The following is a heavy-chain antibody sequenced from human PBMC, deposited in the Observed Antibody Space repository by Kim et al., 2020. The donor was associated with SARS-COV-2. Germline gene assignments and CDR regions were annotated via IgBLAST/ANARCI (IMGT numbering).Heavy chain of an antibody. V-gene: IGHV4-4*02. Sequence: SETLSLTCAVSGGPISSSNWWRWVRQPPGKGLEWIGEIYHSGSTNYNPSLKSRVTISVDKSKNQFSLKLSSVTAADTAVYYCASAGTGITIFGVVNYGMDGWGQGTTVTVSS. CDR2: IYHSGST. D-gene: IGHD3-3*01. CDR1: GGPISSSNW. CDR3: ASAGTGITIFGVVNYGMDG. J-gene: IGHJ6*02.